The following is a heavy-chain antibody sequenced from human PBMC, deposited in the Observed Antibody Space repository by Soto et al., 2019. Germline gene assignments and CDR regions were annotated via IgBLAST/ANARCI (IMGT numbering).Heavy chain of an antibody. CDR2: INHSGST. J-gene: IGHJ5*02. CDR3: ARGRDYGDYDNWFDP. Sequence: SETLSLTFAVYRGSFSGYYWSWIRQPPGKGLEWIGEINHSGSTNYNPSLKSRVTISVDTSKNQFSLKLSSVTAADTAVYYCARGRDYGDYDNWFDPWGQGTLVTV. D-gene: IGHD4-17*01. V-gene: IGHV4-34*01. CDR1: RGSFSGYY.